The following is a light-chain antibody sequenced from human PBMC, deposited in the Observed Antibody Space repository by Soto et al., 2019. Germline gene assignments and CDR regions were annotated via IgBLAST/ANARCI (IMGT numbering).Light chain of an antibody. CDR3: QQSYSAPIT. CDR1: QSISFY. V-gene: IGKV1-39*01. CDR2: AAS. J-gene: IGKJ5*01. Sequence: DIQMTQSPSSLSASVGDRVTITCRASQSISFYLNWYQHKPGKAPKVLIYAASNLQSGVPSRFSGSGSGTEFTLTISSLQPEDFATYSCQQSYSAPITFGQGTRLEIK.